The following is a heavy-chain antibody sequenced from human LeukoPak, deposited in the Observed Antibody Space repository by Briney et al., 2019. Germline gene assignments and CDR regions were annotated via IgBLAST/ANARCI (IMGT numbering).Heavy chain of an antibody. V-gene: IGHV3-23*01. D-gene: IGHD3-9*01. CDR1: GFTISSYA. CDR2: VSGRGGST. Sequence: GGSLRLSCAASGFTISSYAMSWVRQAPGKGLEWVSGVSGRGGSTYYTDSVKGRFTISRDNSNNTVYLQMNSLRADDTAVYYCAKAHDILTGYFDYWGQGTLVTVSS. CDR3: AKAHDILTGYFDY. J-gene: IGHJ4*02.